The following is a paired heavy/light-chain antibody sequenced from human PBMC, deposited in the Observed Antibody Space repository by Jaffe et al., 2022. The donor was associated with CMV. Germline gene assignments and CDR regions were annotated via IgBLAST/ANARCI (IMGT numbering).Heavy chain of an antibody. D-gene: IGHD3-16*01. Sequence: QLQLQESGPGLVKPSETLSLTCTVSGGSISSSGYYWGWIRQPPGKGLEWIGSIYFSGSTYYNPSLKSRVTISIDTSKNQFSLHLSSVTAADTAVYSCARQPLTYDFSWFDPWGQGTLVTVSS. CDR1: GGSISSSGYY. V-gene: IGHV4-39*01. J-gene: IGHJ5*02. CDR3: ARQPLTYDFSWFDP. CDR2: IYFSGST.
Light chain of an antibody. V-gene: IGKV3-15*01. J-gene: IGKJ1*01. CDR2: GAS. CDR3: QQYNNWPPWT. Sequence: EIVLTQSPATLSVSPGERATFSCRASQSVTSKLAWYQQKPGQAPRLLIYGASTRATGIPARFSGSGSGTEFTLTISSLQAEDFAVYYCQQYNNWPPWTFGQGTKVE. CDR1: QSVTSK.